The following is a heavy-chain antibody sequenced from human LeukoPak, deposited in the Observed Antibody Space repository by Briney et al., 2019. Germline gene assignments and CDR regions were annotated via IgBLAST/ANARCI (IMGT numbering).Heavy chain of an antibody. Sequence: GGSLRLSCAASGFTFSTYWMNWVRQAPGKGLEWVANIKQDGSEKYYVDSVKGRFTISRDNAETSLHLQMNSLRAEDTAVYYCARGGNHGDYWYFDLWGRGTLVTVSS. CDR3: ARGGNHGDYWYFDL. J-gene: IGHJ2*01. CDR1: GFTFSTYW. CDR2: IKQDGSEK. V-gene: IGHV3-7*01. D-gene: IGHD4-17*01.